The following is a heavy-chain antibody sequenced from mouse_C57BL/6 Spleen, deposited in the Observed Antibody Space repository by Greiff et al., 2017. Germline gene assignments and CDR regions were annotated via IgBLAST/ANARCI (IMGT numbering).Heavy chain of an antibody. CDR3: ARSPWFDY. V-gene: IGHV1-82*01. J-gene: IGHJ2*01. CDR2: MYPGDGDT. Sequence: QVQLKQSGPELVKPGASVKISCKASGYAFSSSWMNWVKQRPGKGLEWIGRMYPGDGDTNYNGKFKGKATLTADKSSSTAYMQLSSLTSEDSAVYFCARSPWFDYWGQGTTLTVSS. CDR1: GYAFSSSW.